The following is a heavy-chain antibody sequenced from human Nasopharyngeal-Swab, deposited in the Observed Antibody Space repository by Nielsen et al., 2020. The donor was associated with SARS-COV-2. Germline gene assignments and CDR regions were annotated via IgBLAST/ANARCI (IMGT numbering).Heavy chain of an antibody. CDR2: ITGSGDAT. J-gene: IGHJ6*02. Sequence: GESLKISCAASGFPFSSYTMSWVRQAPGRGLEWVSAITGSGDATNYADSVRGRFTISRDNSKSTLCLQMNSLRAEDTAEYFCAKDGVRLNGIDVWGQGTTVTVSS. CDR3: AKDGVRLNGIDV. D-gene: IGHD3-16*01. V-gene: IGHV3-23*01. CDR1: GFPFSSYT.